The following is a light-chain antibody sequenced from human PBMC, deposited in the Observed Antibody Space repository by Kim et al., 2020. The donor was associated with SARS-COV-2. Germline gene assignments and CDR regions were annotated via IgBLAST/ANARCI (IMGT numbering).Light chain of an antibody. Sequence: QSRSISCTGTSGDVGGYNYVSWFQHPPGKAPKLMIYDVDNRPSGVSNRFSGSKSGNTASLTISGLQAEDEADYYCSSYTSSDTLVFGGGTQLTVL. CDR3: SSYTSSDTLV. J-gene: IGLJ2*01. V-gene: IGLV2-14*03. CDR2: DVD. CDR1: SGDVGGYNY.